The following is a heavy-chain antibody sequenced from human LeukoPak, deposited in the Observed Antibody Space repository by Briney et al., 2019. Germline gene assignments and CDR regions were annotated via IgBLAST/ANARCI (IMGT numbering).Heavy chain of an antibody. CDR1: GFTFSDYY. CDR3: ARDVVPATINQYYYYYMDV. CDR2: ISSSGTI. J-gene: IGHJ6*03. Sequence: GGSLRLSCAASGFTFSDYYMSWIRQAPGKGLEWVSYISSSGTIYYADSVKGRFTISRDNAKNSLYLQMNSLRVEDTAVYYCARDVVPATINQYYYYYMDVWGKGTTVTVSS. V-gene: IGHV3-11*04. D-gene: IGHD2-2*02.